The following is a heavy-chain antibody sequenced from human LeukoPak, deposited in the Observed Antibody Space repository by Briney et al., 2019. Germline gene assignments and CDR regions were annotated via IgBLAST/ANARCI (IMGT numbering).Heavy chain of an antibody. CDR2: INPNSGGT. D-gene: IGHD6-19*01. V-gene: IGHV1-2*02. J-gene: IGHJ3*02. Sequence: ASVKVSCKASGYTFTGYYMHWVRQAPGQGLEWMGWINPNSGGTNYAQKFQGRVTMTRDTSISTAYMELSRLRSDDTAVYYCARAASSGWYRALDIWGQGTMVTVSS. CDR1: GYTFTGYY. CDR3: ARAASSGWYRALDI.